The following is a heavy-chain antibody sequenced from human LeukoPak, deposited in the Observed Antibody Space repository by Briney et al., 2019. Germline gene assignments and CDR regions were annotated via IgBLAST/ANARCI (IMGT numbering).Heavy chain of an antibody. CDR1: GGSISSGGYY. D-gene: IGHD2-2*01. J-gene: IGHJ6*02. CDR3: AGGDCSSTSCYYYYYGMDV. V-gene: IGHV4-61*08. Sequence: SETLSLTCTVSGGSISSGGYYWSWIRQHPGKGLEWIGYIYYSGSTNYNPSLKSRVTISVDTSKNQFSLKLSSVTAADTAVYYCAGGDCSSTSCYYYYYGMDVWGQGTTVTVSS. CDR2: IYYSGST.